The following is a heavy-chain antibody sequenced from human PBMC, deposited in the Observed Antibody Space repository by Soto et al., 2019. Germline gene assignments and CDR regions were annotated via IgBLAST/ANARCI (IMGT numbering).Heavy chain of an antibody. CDR3: AIGGGQIYYFGMDV. CDR1: GFIFSDYY. J-gene: IGHJ6*02. Sequence: QVQLVESGGGLVKPGGSLRVSCVASGFIFSDYYLSWIRQVPGKGLECVAYISGTGDTKYYADSLEGRFTISRDNAKNSLYLQMTSLRVEDTAVYYCAIGGGQIYYFGMDVWGQGTTVTVSS. V-gene: IGHV3-11*01. D-gene: IGHD3-16*01. CDR2: ISGTGDTK.